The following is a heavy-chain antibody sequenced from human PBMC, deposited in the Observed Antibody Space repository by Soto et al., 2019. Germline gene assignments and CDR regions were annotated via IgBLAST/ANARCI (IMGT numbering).Heavy chain of an antibody. CDR1: GGTFSKDA. CDR3: TRVLGYTFEPGKTRYYAMDV. Sequence: QVQLVQSGAEVKKPGSSVTVSCKTSGGTFSKDAINWVRQAPGQVLEWMGLLIPVFGSPIYAQKFQGRIRKTADESTSTAFMSMSSLRSEDTAVYYCTRVLGYTFEPGKTRYYAMDVWGQGTTVSVSS. D-gene: IGHD5-18*01. J-gene: IGHJ6*02. CDR2: LIPVFGSP. V-gene: IGHV1-69*01.